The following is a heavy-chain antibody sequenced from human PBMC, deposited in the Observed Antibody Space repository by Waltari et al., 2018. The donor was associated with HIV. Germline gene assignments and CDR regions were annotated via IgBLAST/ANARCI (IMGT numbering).Heavy chain of an antibody. Sequence: QITLKESGPTLVKPTQTLTLTCTFSGFSLSTSGVGVGWIRQPPGKAPEWLALIYWDDDNRYSPSLKNRLTITKDTSKNQVVLTMTNMDPVDTATYYCVHTTGLYCTTTYCRTFYSGKDVWGQGTTVTVSS. CDR3: VHTTGLYCTTTYCRTFYSGKDV. J-gene: IGHJ6*02. CDR1: GFSLSTSGVG. V-gene: IGHV2-5*02. D-gene: IGHD2-8*01. CDR2: IYWDDDN.